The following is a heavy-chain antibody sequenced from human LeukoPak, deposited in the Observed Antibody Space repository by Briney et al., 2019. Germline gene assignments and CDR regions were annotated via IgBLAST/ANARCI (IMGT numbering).Heavy chain of an antibody. J-gene: IGHJ4*02. V-gene: IGHV4-4*09. D-gene: IGHD2-2*01. CDR3: ACGSSTAYVDH. Sequence: SETLSLTCTVSGGSMSDYYWHWLRQPPGKGPEWIGYIQHTGSTNYNRSLKSRVTISVDTSKNQFSLKLSSVTAADTAVYFCACGSSTAYVDHWGQGTLVTASS. CDR1: GGSMSDYY. CDR2: IQHTGST.